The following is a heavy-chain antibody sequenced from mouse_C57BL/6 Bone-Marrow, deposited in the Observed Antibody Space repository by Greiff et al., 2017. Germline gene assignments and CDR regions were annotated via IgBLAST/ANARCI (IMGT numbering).Heavy chain of an antibody. Sequence: VQLQQPGAELVKPGASVKLSCKASGYTFTSYWMHWVKPRPGQGLEWIGMIHPNSGSTNYNEKFKSKATLTVDKSSSTAYMQLSSLTSEDSAVYYCARGRRGPPYAMDYWGQGTSVTVSS. D-gene: IGHD2-12*01. CDR1: GYTFTSYW. CDR3: ARGRRGPPYAMDY. CDR2: IHPNSGST. J-gene: IGHJ4*01. V-gene: IGHV1-64*01.